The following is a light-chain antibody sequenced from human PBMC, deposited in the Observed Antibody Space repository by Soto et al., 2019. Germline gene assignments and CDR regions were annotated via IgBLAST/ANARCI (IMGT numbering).Light chain of an antibody. J-gene: IGKJ4*01. Sequence: ELKQSLGTLSLPKEKRATLSCRASQTVRNNYLAWYQQKPGQAPRLLIYDASSRATGIPDRFSGGGSGTDFTLTISRLEPEDFAVYYCQQYGSSPLTFGGGTKVAI. CDR1: QTVRNNY. CDR3: QQYGSSPLT. V-gene: IGKV3-20*01. CDR2: DAS.